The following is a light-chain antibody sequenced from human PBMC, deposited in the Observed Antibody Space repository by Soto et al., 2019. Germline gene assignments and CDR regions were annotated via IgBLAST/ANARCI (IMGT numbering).Light chain of an antibody. J-gene: IGKJ1*01. Sequence: DLQMTQSPSTLSASVGDRVTITCRTSQSISSWLAWYQQKPGKAPKLLIYDASSLESGVPSRFSGSGSGTEFTLTISSLQPDDFATYYCQQYNSYWTFGKGPRWIS. CDR3: QQYNSYWT. CDR1: QSISSW. V-gene: IGKV1-5*01. CDR2: DAS.